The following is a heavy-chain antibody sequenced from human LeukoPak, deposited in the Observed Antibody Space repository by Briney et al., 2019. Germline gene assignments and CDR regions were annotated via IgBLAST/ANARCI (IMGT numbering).Heavy chain of an antibody. CDR2: INQHGSER. J-gene: IGHJ4*02. V-gene: IGHV3-7*01. D-gene: IGHD3-3*01. Sequence: GGSLRLSCAASGFTFSSYWMSWVRQAPAKGREWVANINQHGSERYYVDSVKGRFTISRDNAKHSLYLQMNSLRAEDTAVYYCARDRGGPYYDFWSGYYPEYFDYWGQGTLVTVSS. CDR3: ARDRGGPYYDFWSGYYPEYFDY. CDR1: GFTFSSYW.